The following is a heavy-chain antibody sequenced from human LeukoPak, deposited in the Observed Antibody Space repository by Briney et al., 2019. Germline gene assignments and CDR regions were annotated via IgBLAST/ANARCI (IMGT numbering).Heavy chain of an antibody. Sequence: GGSLRLSSAASGFSFSIYGMSWVRRAPGKGLYWVSGISDSGGSTYYADSVKGRFTISRDNSKNTLYLQMNSLRAEDTAVYYCAKMLDRAVADTLDYWGQGNLVTVSS. CDR2: ISDSGGST. CDR1: GFSFSIYG. J-gene: IGHJ4*02. V-gene: IGHV3-23*01. D-gene: IGHD6-19*01. CDR3: AKMLDRAVADTLDY.